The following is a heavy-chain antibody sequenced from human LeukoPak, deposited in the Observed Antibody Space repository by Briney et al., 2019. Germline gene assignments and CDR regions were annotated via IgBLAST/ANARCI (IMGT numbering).Heavy chain of an antibody. J-gene: IGHJ4*02. V-gene: IGHV3-9*01. CDR3: AKANGPLATYYYGSGSYSNYPHFDY. CDR1: GFTFDDYA. Sequence: PGRSLRLSCAASGFTFDDYAMHWVRQAPGKGLEWVSGISWNSGSIGYADSVKGRFTISRDNAKNSLYLQMNSLRAEDTALYYCAKANGPLATYYYGSGSYSNYPHFDYWGQGTLVTVSS. D-gene: IGHD3-10*01. CDR2: ISWNSGSI.